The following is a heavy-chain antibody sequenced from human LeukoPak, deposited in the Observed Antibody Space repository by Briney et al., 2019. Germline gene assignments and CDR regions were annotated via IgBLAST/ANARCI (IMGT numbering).Heavy chain of an antibody. CDR3: ARRSTYGFFDS. CDR1: GGSISSYY. V-gene: IGHV4-59*08. CDR2: IHYTGNT. Sequence: SETLSLTCTVSGGSISSYYWSWIRQPPGKGLEWIGYIHYTGNTNDNPSLKSRVTISMDASKNQFSLKLSSVTAADTALYYCARRSTYGFFDSWGQGTLITVSS. D-gene: IGHD4-17*01. J-gene: IGHJ4*02.